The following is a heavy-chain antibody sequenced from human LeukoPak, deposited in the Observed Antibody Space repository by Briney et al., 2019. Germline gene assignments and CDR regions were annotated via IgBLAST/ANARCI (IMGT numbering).Heavy chain of an antibody. Sequence: GESLKISCQGSGYMFSKYWIAWVRQMPGEALECMGTIYPDDADTRYSPPFQGRVTISADKSMNTAYLHWSSLEASDTAMYFCVRGGRDGLRFYDYWGQGTLVTVSS. V-gene: IGHV5-51*01. CDR2: IYPDDADT. CDR3: VRGGRDGLRFYDY. CDR1: GYMFSKYW. D-gene: IGHD5-24*01. J-gene: IGHJ4*02.